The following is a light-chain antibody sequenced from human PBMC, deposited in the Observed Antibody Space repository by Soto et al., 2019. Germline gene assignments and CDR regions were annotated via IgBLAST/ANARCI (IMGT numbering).Light chain of an antibody. J-gene: IGKJ1*01. Sequence: VVLTQSPLSLPVNFGQPASISCRSSKRLVYSDGNTPLSWFHQRPGQSPRRLIYRVSSRDSGGPDRFSGSGSGTEFTLEISRVEAEDVGMYFCTQGTHWPRTFGQGTKVEVK. V-gene: IGKV2-30*01. CDR3: TQGTHWPRT. CDR1: KRLVYSDGNTP. CDR2: RVS.